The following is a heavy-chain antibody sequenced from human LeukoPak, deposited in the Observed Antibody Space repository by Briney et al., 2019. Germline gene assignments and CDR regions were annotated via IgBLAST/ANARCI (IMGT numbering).Heavy chain of an antibody. D-gene: IGHD2-15*01. CDR2: INSDGSST. J-gene: IGHJ4*02. CDR3: ARDWYCSGGSCYSFDY. CDR1: GFTFSSYW. V-gene: IGHV3-74*01. Sequence: GGSLRLSCAASGFTFSSYWMHWVRQAPGKGLVWVSRINSDGSSTSYADSVRGRFTISRDNAKNTLYLQMNSLRAEDTAVYYCARDWYCSGGSCYSFDYWGQGTLVTVSS.